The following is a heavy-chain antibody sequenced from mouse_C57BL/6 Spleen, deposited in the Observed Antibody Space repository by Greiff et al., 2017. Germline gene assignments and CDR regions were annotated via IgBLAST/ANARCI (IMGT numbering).Heavy chain of an antibody. V-gene: IGHV1-80*01. D-gene: IGHD2-5*01. Sequence: VQLVESGAELVKPGASVKISCKASGYAFSSYWMNWVKQRPGKGLEWIGQLYPGDGDTNYNGKFKGKATLTADKSSSTAYMQLSSLTSEDSAVYFCARYSNSWFAYWGQGTLVTVSA. CDR3: ARYSNSWFAY. CDR1: GYAFSSYW. CDR2: LYPGDGDT. J-gene: IGHJ3*01.